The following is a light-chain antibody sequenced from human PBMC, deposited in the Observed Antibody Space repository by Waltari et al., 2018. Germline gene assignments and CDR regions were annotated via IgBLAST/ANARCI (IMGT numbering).Light chain of an antibody. J-gene: IGLJ3*02. CDR2: EVS. CDR3: SSYADNTLV. V-gene: IGLV2-8*01. Sequence: QSALTQPPSASGSPGQSVTISCTGTSSDYVSWFQHHPGKAPKLMLYEVSKRPSGVPDRFSGSKSGNTASLTVSGLQADDEAHYYCSSYADNTLVFGGGTKLTVL. CDR1: SSDY.